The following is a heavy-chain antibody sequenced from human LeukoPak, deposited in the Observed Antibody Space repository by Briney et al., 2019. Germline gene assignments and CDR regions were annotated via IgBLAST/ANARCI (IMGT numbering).Heavy chain of an antibody. CDR2: IYPGDSGT. J-gene: IGHJ4*02. V-gene: IGHV5-51*01. CDR1: GYSFTSYW. CDR3: ARQRHTYGSGYYFDY. Sequence: GESLKISCKGSGYSFTSYWIGWVRQMPGKGLEWMGIIYPGDSGTRYSPSFQGQVTISADKSISTAYLQWSSLKASDTAMYYCARQRHTYGSGYYFDYWGQGTLVTVSS. D-gene: IGHD3-22*01.